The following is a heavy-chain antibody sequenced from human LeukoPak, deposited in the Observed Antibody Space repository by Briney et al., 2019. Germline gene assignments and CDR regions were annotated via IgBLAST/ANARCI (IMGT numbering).Heavy chain of an antibody. Sequence: GGSLRLSCAASGFTFSSYSMNWVRLAPGKGLEWVSYISESGSAIYYADSVKGRFTISRDNAKNSLYLQMNSLRAEDTAVYYCAKDRCSNGVGCYYYYMDVWGKGTTVTISS. CDR3: AKDRCSNGVGCYYYYMDV. D-gene: IGHD2-8*01. CDR1: GFTFSSYS. CDR2: ISESGSAI. J-gene: IGHJ6*03. V-gene: IGHV3-48*04.